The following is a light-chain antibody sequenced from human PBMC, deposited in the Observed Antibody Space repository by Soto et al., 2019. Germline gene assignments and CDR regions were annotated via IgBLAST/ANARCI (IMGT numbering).Light chain of an antibody. CDR2: TTS. J-gene: IGKJ1*01. CDR1: QSVTSSC. CDR3: QQYGSSPRK. V-gene: IGKV3-20*01. Sequence: EIVLTQSPGTLSLSPGERATLTCTASQSVTSSCLAWYQRKPGQAPRLLIHTTSIRATDIPDRFSGSGSGTDFTLTISRLEPEDFAVYYCQQYGSSPRKFGQGTKVDI.